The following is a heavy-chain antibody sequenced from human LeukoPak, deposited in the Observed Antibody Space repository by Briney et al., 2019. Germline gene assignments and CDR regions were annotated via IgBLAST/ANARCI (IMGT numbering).Heavy chain of an antibody. CDR3: ARVNGVVGTIRGYFDY. V-gene: IGHV3-30-3*01. D-gene: IGHD1-26*01. Sequence: GGSLRLSCAASGFTFSIYAIHWVRQAPGKGLEWVAVISYDGSNKYYADSVKGRFTISRDNSKNTLYLQMNSLRAEDTAVYYCARVNGVVGTIRGYFDYWGQGALVTVSS. CDR1: GFTFSIYA. J-gene: IGHJ4*02. CDR2: ISYDGSNK.